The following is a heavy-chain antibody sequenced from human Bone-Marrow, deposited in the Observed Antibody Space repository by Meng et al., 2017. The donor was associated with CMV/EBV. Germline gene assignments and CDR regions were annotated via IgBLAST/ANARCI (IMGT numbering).Heavy chain of an antibody. Sequence: ASVKVSCKASGYIFSDYYMHWVRQAPGQGLEWMGWISPNSGGTNYAQRFQGRVTMTSDTSITTAYMELGSLTSDDTAVYYCARGPITMMVVAPYGMDVWGQGTTVTVSS. CDR2: ISPNSGGT. V-gene: IGHV1-2*02. D-gene: IGHD3-22*01. J-gene: IGHJ6*02. CDR3: ARGPITMMVVAPYGMDV. CDR1: GYIFSDYY.